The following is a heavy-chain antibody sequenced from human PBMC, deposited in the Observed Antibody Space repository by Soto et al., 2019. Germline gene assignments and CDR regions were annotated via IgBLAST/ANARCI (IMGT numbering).Heavy chain of an antibody. CDR3: AKDGLSDSPSAIDY. D-gene: IGHD6-13*01. CDR1: GFTFTKSG. CDR2: IGGSGRKT. J-gene: IGHJ4*02. Sequence: GGSLRLSCAASGFTFTKSGMSWVRQAPGKGLEWVAGIGGSGRKTYYADSVKGRFSISRDNSKNSLFLQMNSLSADDTAIYYFAKDGLSDSPSAIDYWGLGTLVTVSS. V-gene: IGHV3-23*01.